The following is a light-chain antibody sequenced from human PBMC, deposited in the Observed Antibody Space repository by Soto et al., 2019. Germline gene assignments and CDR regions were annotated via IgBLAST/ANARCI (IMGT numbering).Light chain of an antibody. CDR1: QGISSY. Sequence: DIQLTQSPSFLSASVGDRVTITCRASQGISSYLAWYQQKPGKAPKLLIYAASTLQSGVPSRFRGSGSGTEVTLTVSSLQPEDFATYYCEELNSYPRTFGQGTKVEIK. V-gene: IGKV1-9*01. CDR3: EELNSYPRT. CDR2: AAS. J-gene: IGKJ1*01.